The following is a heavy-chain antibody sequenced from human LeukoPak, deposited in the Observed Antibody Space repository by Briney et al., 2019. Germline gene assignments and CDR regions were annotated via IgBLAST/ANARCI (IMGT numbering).Heavy chain of an antibody. CDR1: GGSISSGDYY. V-gene: IGHV4-30-4*08. Sequence: SQTLSLTCTVWGGSISSGDYYWSWIRQPPGKGLEWIGYIYYSGSTYYNPSLKSRVTISVDTSKNQFSLKLSSVTAADTAVYYCARGEGFWSGYYSSYYIDVWGKGTTVTVPS. D-gene: IGHD3-3*01. J-gene: IGHJ6*03. CDR3: ARGEGFWSGYYSSYYIDV. CDR2: IYYSGST.